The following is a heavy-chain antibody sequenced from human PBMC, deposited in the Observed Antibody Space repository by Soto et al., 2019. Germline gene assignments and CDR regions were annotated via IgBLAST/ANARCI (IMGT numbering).Heavy chain of an antibody. Sequence: SETLSLTCAVYGGSFSGYYWSWIRQPPGKGLEWIGEINHSGSTNYNPSLKSRVTISVDTSKNQFSLKLSSVTAADTAVYYCARVVVVTAIRLYNGMDVWGQGTTVTVSS. CDR3: ARVVVVTAIRLYNGMDV. J-gene: IGHJ6*02. V-gene: IGHV4-34*01. D-gene: IGHD2-21*02. CDR1: GGSFSGYY. CDR2: INHSGST.